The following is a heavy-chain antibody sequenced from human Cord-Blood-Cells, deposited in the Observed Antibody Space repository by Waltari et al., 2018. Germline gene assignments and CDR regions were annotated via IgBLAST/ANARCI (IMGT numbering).Heavy chain of an antibody. D-gene: IGHD6-6*01. J-gene: IGHJ3*02. CDR3: ARSYSSSSAFDI. V-gene: IGHV4-38-2*02. CDR2: IYHSGST. Sequence: QVQLQESGPGLVKPSETLSLTCTVSGYPISSGYYWGWIRQPPGKGLEWIGSIYHSGSTYYNPSLKSRVTIAVDTSKNQFSLKLSSVTAADTAVYYCARSYSSSSAFDIWGQGTMVTVSS. CDR1: GYPISSGYY.